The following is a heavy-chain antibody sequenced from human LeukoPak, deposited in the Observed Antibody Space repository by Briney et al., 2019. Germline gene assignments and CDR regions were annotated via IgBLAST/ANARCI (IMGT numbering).Heavy chain of an antibody. CDR1: GGTFSSYA. V-gene: IGHV1-69*13. CDR3: AREGQLRFRNANFDY. J-gene: IGHJ4*02. D-gene: IGHD2-2*01. Sequence: GASVKVSCKASGGTFSSYAISWVRQAPGQGLEWMGGIIPIFGTANYAQKFQGRVTITADESTSTAYMGLSSLRSEDTAVYYCAREGQLRFRNANFDYWGQGTLVTVSS. CDR2: IIPIFGTA.